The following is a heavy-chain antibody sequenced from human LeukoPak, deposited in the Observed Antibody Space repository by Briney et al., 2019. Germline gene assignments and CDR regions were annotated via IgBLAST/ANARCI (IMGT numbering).Heavy chain of an antibody. J-gene: IGHJ4*02. CDR2: IYYSGST. V-gene: IGHV4-61*01. CDR3: ARYRFGELSFDY. D-gene: IGHD3-10*01. CDR1: GYSISSGYY. Sequence: SETLSLTCTVSGYSISSGYYWGWIRQPPGKGLEWIGYIYYSGSTNYNPSLKSRVTISVDTSKNQFSLKLSSVTAADTAVYYCARYRFGELSFDYWGQGTLVTVSS.